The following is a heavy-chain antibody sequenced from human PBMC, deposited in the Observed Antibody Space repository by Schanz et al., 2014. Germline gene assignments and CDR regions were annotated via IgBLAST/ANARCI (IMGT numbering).Heavy chain of an antibody. V-gene: IGHV1-69*09. CDR3: ARAFGGYDPAGALDY. D-gene: IGHD5-12*01. CDR1: GYTFTSDS. CDR2: IIPILGIA. J-gene: IGHJ4*02. Sequence: QVQLVQSGAEVKKPGASVKVSCKASGYTFTSDSMHWVRQAPGQGLEWMGRIIPILGIANYAQKFQGRVTITADKSTFTAYMDVSSLRSEDTAVYYCARAFGGYDPAGALDYWGQGTLVTVSS.